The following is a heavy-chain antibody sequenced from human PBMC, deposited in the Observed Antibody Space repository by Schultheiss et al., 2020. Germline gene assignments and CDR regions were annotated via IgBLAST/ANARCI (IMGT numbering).Heavy chain of an antibody. CDR1: GFTFSSYA. Sequence: GGSLRLSCAASGFTFSSYAMHWVRQAPGKGLEWVAGINWNSGSIGYADSVKGRFTISRDNSKNTLHLQMDSLRAEDTAVYYCASTWDGSGWIDPWGQGTLVTVSS. V-gene: IGHV3-9*01. CDR3: ASTWDGSGWIDP. D-gene: IGHD3-10*01. CDR2: INWNSGSI. J-gene: IGHJ5*02.